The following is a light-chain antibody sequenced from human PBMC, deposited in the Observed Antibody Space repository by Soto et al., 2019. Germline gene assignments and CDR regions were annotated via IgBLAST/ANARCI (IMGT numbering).Light chain of an antibody. CDR3: QQYDT. CDR1: QSVGAD. CDR2: GAS. Sequence: IVLTQSPATLSVSPGERATLSCRASQSVGADLAWYQRKPGQAPRLLIYGASSRAPGIPARFSGSGSGTEFTLTISSLQSEDFAVYYCQQYDTFGQGTKLEIK. V-gene: IGKV3-15*01. J-gene: IGKJ2*01.